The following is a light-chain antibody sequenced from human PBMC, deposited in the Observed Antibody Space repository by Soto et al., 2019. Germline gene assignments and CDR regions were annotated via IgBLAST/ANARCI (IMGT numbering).Light chain of an antibody. Sequence: QSVLTQPASVSGSPGQSITISCSGTSSDVGGYNYVSWYQQHPGTAPKLMIYDVSNRPSGICNRFSGSKSGSTASLTISGLQVEDEADYYCSSYTSSSTLPYVFGTGTKLTVL. J-gene: IGLJ1*01. CDR3: SSYTSSSTLPYV. CDR1: SSDVGGYNY. CDR2: DVS. V-gene: IGLV2-14*01.